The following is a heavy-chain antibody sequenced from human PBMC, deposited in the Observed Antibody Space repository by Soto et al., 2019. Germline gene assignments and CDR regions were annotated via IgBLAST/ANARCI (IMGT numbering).Heavy chain of an antibody. CDR2: INTYGTNP. CDR1: GYSLSRFC. CDR3: ARASPSGACRY. V-gene: IGHV3-74*01. J-gene: IGHJ4*02. D-gene: IGHD1-26*01. Sequence: PPRVSIEDSGYSLSRFCMHWVRQAPGKGLVWVARINTYGTNPTYADSVKGRFNISRDNAKNTLYLQMDSLRAEDTAVYYCARASPSGACRYWGQGALVTVSS.